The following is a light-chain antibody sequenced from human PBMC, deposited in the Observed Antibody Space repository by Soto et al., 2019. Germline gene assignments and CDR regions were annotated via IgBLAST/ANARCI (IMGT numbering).Light chain of an antibody. J-gene: IGKJ4*02. CDR2: DAS. Sequence: DIQMTQSPSTLSASVGDRVTIACRASQSISEFLAWYQRKPGKAPELLIYDASNLETGVPPRFSGSGSGTEFTLTITSLQPDDFASYYCQQYSGYPLTFGGGTRVEIK. CDR3: QQYSGYPLT. V-gene: IGKV1-5*01. CDR1: QSISEF.